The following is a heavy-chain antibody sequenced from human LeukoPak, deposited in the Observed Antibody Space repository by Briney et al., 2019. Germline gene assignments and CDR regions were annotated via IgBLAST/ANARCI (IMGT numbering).Heavy chain of an antibody. Sequence: GGSLRLSCAASGLTFSSYGMHWVRQAPGKGLEWVAVIWYDGSNKYYADSVKGRFTISRDNSKNTLYLQMNSLRAEDTAVYYCARDHYGGYDYWGQGTLVTVSS. V-gene: IGHV3-33*01. J-gene: IGHJ4*02. D-gene: IGHD4-23*01. CDR2: IWYDGSNK. CDR3: ARDHYGGYDY. CDR1: GLTFSSYG.